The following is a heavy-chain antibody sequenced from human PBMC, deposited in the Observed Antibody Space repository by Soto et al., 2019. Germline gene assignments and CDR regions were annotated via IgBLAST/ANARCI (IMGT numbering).Heavy chain of an antibody. J-gene: IGHJ5*02. CDR2: ISTANGNT. D-gene: IGHD6-19*01. V-gene: IGHV1-3*04. CDR3: ARGAAVGGNWFDP. CDR1: GYTFTNYV. Sequence: QVQLVQSGAEVKKPGASVKVSCKASGYTFTNYVMHWVRQAPGQGLEWMGWISTANGNTKYSQKFQDRVTITRDTPARTAYMELNSRTSEETTVYYCARGAAVGGNWFDPWGQGTLVIVSS.